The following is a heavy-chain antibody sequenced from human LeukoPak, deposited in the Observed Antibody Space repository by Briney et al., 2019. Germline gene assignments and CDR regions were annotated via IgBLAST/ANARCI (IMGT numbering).Heavy chain of an antibody. CDR3: ARDLGHYDSSGYYFLSAFDI. D-gene: IGHD3-22*01. Sequence: GGCLRLSCAASGFTSDEYGMSWVPQAPRKGLEWVSGINWNGGSTRYADSVKGRFTISRDNAKNSLYLQMNSLRAEDTALYYCARDLGHYDSSGYYFLSAFDIWGQGTMVTVSS. CDR1: GFTSDEYG. CDR2: INWNGGST. J-gene: IGHJ3*02. V-gene: IGHV3-20*04.